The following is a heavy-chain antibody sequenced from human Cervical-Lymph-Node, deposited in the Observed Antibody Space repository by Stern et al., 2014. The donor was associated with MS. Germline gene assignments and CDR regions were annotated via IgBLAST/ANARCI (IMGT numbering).Heavy chain of an antibody. CDR1: GYSFTEYY. CDR2: ITPKSGVT. J-gene: IGHJ6*02. Sequence: QVQLVQSGAEVKKPGASVKVSCTGTGYSFTEYYMHWVRQAPGQGLEYIGWITPKSGVTKFAQQFQGRVTMTRDTSINTVYMEVTSLRSDDTAVYYCAILESPSYNGMDVWGQGTTVTVSS. CDR3: AILESPSYNGMDV. V-gene: IGHV1-2*02.